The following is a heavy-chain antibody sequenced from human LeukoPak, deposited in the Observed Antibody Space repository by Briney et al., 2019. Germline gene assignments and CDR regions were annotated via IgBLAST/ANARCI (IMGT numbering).Heavy chain of an antibody. V-gene: IGHV3-30*02. CDR2: IRYDGSNK. CDR3: XXXXXXXXXGWLYYFDY. CDR1: GFTFSSYG. Sequence: SXXAXGFTFSSYGMHWVRQAPGKGVEGGAFIRYDGSNKYYADSVKGRFTISRENSKNRVYMKMNRQRAEDTAVYEXXXXXXXXXXGWLYYFDYWGQGTLVTVSS. D-gene: IGHD6-19*01. J-gene: IGHJ4*02.